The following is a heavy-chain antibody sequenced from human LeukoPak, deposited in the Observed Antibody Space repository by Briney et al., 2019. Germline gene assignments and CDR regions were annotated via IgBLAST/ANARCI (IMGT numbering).Heavy chain of an antibody. J-gene: IGHJ4*02. D-gene: IGHD5-24*01. V-gene: IGHV3-30*18. CDR2: ISYDGRSK. CDR3: AKDLKDGYNYVDY. Sequence: GGSLRLSCAAAGFTFGTYGMHWVRQAPGKGLEWVAVISYDGRSKYYADSVKGRFTISGDNSKNTLYLQMNSLRAEDTAVYYCAKDLKDGYNYVDYWGQGTLVTVSS. CDR1: GFTFGTYG.